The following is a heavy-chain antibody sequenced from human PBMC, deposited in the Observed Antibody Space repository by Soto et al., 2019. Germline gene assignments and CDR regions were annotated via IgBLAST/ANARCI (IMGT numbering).Heavy chain of an antibody. CDR3: AKDQTDVTLFDY. V-gene: IGHV3-23*01. CDR1: GFSFSSLA. D-gene: IGHD2-21*02. Sequence: GSLRLSCSASGFSFSSLAMSWVRQAPGKGLEWVSSISGRGVDTLYADSVKGRFTISRDNSRNTLYLQVNSLRAEDTAVYYCAKDQTDVTLFDYWGQGTLVTVSS. J-gene: IGHJ4*02. CDR2: ISGRGVDT.